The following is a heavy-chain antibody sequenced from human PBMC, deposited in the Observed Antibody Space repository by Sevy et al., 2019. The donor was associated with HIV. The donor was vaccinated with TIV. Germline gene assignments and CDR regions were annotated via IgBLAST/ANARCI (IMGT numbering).Heavy chain of an antibody. CDR3: AREGTGTTYGFDP. Sequence: ASVKVSCKASGGTFSSHAISWVRQAPGQGLEWMGGIIPIYGTINYSQKFQGRVTITADESTSTVYMVLSSLRPDDAAVYYCAREGTGTTYGFDPWGQGTLVTVSS. CDR2: IIPIYGTI. D-gene: IGHD1-7*01. V-gene: IGHV1-69*13. J-gene: IGHJ5*02. CDR1: GGTFSSHA.